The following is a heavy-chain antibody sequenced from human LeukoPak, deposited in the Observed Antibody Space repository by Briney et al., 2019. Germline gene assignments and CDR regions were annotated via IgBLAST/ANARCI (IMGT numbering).Heavy chain of an antibody. Sequence: GASVKVSFKASGYTFTAYYIHWVRQAPGQGLEWMGWINPNSGGTEYAQKFQGRITLTRDTSISTAYMELSRLRSDDTAVYYCASFYAPDRGIESQNLVTVYRGQGTLVSVSS. J-gene: IGHJ4*02. V-gene: IGHV1-2*02. CDR3: ASFYAPDRGIESQNLVTVY. CDR1: GYTFTAYY. D-gene: IGHD2/OR15-2a*01. CDR2: INPNSGGT.